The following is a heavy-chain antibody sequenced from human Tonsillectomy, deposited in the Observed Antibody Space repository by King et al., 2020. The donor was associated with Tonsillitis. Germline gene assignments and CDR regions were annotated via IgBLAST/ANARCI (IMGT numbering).Heavy chain of an antibody. V-gene: IGHV3-30*04. CDR3: ARDRTTVTTLCYYYYGMDV. CDR1: GFTFSSYA. CDR2: ISYDGSNK. Sequence: VQLVESGGGVVQPGRSLRLSCAASGFTFSSYAMHWVRQAPGKGLEWVAVISYDGSNKYYADSVKGRFTISRDNSKNTLYLQMNSLRAEDTAVYYCARDRTTVTTLCYYYYGMDVWGQGTTVTVSS. D-gene: IGHD4-17*01. J-gene: IGHJ6*02.